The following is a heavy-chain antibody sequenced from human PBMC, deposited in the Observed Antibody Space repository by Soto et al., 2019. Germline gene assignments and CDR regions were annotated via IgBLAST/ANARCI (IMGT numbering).Heavy chain of an antibody. CDR2: IYWNDDK. CDR1: GFSLSTSGLG. D-gene: IGHD6-19*01. CDR3: AHRHSGWYLFDY. J-gene: IGHJ4*02. Sequence: QITLKESGPTLVRPTQTLTLTCTFSGFSLSTSGLGVGWIRQPPGKALEWLALIYWNDDKRYSPSLKARLTITKATSKNQVVLTMTNMDPVDTATYYCAHRHSGWYLFDYWGQGTLVTVSS. V-gene: IGHV2-5*01.